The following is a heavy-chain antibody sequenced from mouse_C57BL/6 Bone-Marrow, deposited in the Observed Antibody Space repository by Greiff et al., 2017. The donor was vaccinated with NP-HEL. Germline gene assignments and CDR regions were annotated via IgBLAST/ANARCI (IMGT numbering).Heavy chain of an antibody. CDR2: INYDGSST. CDR1: GFTFSDYY. J-gene: IGHJ4*01. Sequence: EVQRVESEGGLVQPGSSMKLSCTTSGFTFSDYYMAWVRQVPEKGLDWVANINYDGSSTYYLDSLKSRFIISRDNAKNILYLQTSSLKSEDTATYYCAREGGLRRRTYAMDYWGQGTSVTVSS. CDR3: AREGGLRRRTYAMDY. V-gene: IGHV5-16*01. D-gene: IGHD2-4*01.